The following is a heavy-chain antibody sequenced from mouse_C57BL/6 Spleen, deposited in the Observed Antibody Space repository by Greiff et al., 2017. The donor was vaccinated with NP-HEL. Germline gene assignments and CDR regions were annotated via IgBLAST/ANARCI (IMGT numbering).Heavy chain of an antibody. CDR1: GYTFTSYW. V-gene: IGHV1-64*01. CDR3: AKYEGTGYFDY. J-gene: IGHJ2*01. D-gene: IGHD4-1*01. CDR2: IHPNSGST. Sequence: QVQLQQSGAELVKPGASVKLSCKASGYTFTSYWMHWVKQRPGQGLEWIGMIHPNSGSTNYNEKFKSKATLTVDKSSSTAYMQLSSLTSEDSAVYYCAKYEGTGYFDYWGQGTTLTVSS.